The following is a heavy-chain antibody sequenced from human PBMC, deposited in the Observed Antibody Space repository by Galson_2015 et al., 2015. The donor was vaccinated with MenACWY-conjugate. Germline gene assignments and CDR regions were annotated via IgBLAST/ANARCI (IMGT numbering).Heavy chain of an antibody. Sequence: SETLSLTCTVSGGSISSSSYYWGWIRQPPGKGLEWIGSIYYSGSTYYNPSLKSRVTISVDTSKNQFSLKLSSVTAADTAVYYSARDRIAVAGDNFDYWGQGTLVTVSS. CDR2: IYYSGST. CDR1: GGSISSSSYY. J-gene: IGHJ4*02. CDR3: ARDRIAVAGDNFDY. D-gene: IGHD6-19*01. V-gene: IGHV4-39*07.